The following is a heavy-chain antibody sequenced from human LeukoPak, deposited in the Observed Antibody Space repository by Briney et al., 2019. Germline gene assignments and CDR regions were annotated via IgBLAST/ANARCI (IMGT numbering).Heavy chain of an antibody. V-gene: IGHV3-30-3*01. D-gene: IGHD4-17*01. Sequence: GGSLRLSCAASGFTFSSYDMHWVRQAPGKGLEWVAVISYDGSNQYYADSVKGRFTISRDNSKNTLYLQMNSLRAEDTAVYYCAKARDDYGDCLDYWGQGTLVTVSS. CDR2: ISYDGSNQ. CDR1: GFTFSSYD. CDR3: AKARDDYGDCLDY. J-gene: IGHJ4*02.